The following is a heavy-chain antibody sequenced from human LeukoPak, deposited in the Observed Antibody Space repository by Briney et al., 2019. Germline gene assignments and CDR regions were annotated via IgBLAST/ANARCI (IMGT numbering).Heavy chain of an antibody. CDR3: ARDAYYYDSSEGPYAFDI. J-gene: IGHJ3*02. Sequence: ASVKVSCKASGYTFTSYGISWVRQAPGQGLEWMGWISAYNGNTNYAQKLQGRATMTTDTSTSTAYMELRSLRSDDTAVYYCARDAYYYDSSEGPYAFDIWGQGTMVTVSS. D-gene: IGHD3-22*01. V-gene: IGHV1-18*01. CDR1: GYTFTSYG. CDR2: ISAYNGNT.